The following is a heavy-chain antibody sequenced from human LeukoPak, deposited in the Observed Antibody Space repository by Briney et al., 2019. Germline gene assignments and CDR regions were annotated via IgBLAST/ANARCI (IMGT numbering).Heavy chain of an antibody. CDR2: IYYSGSA. D-gene: IGHD6-19*01. Sequence: SETLSLTCSISGGSISNDNYYWGWIRQPPGMGLEWLGNIYYSGSAYYNPSLKSRVTISIDTSKNQFSLKLSSVTAADTAVYYCARNRSGRYYYYYMDVWGKGTTVTISS. CDR1: GGSISNDNYY. CDR3: ARNRSGRYYYYYMDV. J-gene: IGHJ6*03. V-gene: IGHV4-39*07.